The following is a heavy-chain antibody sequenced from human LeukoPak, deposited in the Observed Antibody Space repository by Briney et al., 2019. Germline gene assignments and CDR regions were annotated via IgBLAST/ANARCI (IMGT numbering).Heavy chain of an antibody. CDR1: GYTFTSYG. Sequence: GASVKVSCTASGYTFTSYGISWVRQAPGQGLEWMGWISAYNGNTNYAQKLQGRVTITTDTPTSTAYMELRSLRSDDTAVYYCARTRPDYYDSSGYTFDYGGQGTLGTVPS. V-gene: IGHV1-18*01. J-gene: IGHJ4*02. CDR2: ISAYNGNT. CDR3: ARTRPDYYDSSGYTFDY. D-gene: IGHD3-22*01.